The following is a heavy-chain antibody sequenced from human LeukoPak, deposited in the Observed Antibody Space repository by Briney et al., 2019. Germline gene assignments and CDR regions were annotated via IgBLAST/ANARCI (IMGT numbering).Heavy chain of an antibody. CDR2: ISGSGGST. J-gene: IGHJ4*02. V-gene: IGHV3-23*01. D-gene: IGHD4-17*01. Sequence: GGSLRLSCAASGFTFSSYAMSWVRQAPGKGLEWVSAISGSGGSTYYADSVKGRFTISRDNSKNTLYLQMNSLRAENTAVYYCAKDLTLSVNDYGDPYWGQGTLVTVSS. CDR3: AKDLTLSVNDYGDPY. CDR1: GFTFSSYA.